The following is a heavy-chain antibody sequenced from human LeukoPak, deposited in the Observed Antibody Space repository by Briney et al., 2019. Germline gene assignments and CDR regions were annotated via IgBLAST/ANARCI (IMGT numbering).Heavy chain of an antibody. CDR2: IYYSGST. CDR3: ARGTTPTSY. D-gene: IGHD1-1*01. Sequence: PSETLSLTCTLSGDSISSFYWSWIRQPPGKGLEWIGYIYYSGSTNYNPSLKSRVTISINTSKNQFSLNLTSVTAADTAVYFCARGTTPTSYWGQGALVTVSS. CDR1: GDSISSFY. V-gene: IGHV4-59*01. J-gene: IGHJ4*02.